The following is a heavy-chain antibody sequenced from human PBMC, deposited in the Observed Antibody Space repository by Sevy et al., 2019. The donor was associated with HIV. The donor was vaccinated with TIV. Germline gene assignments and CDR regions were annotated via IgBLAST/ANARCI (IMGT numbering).Heavy chain of an antibody. J-gene: IGHJ6*02. D-gene: IGHD3-22*01. V-gene: IGHV4-59*12. CDR1: GGSISSYY. CDR3: ARLDVRSGYYGYYYYGMDV. CDR2: IYYSGST. Sequence: SETLSLTCTVSGGSISSYYWSWIRQPPGKGLEWIGYIYYSGSTNYNPSLKSRVTMSVDTSKNQFSLKLSSVTAADTAMYYRARLDVRSGYYGYYYYGMDVWGQGTTVAVSS.